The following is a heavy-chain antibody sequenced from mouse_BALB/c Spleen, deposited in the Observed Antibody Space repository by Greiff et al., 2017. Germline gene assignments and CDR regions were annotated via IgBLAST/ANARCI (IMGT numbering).Heavy chain of an antibody. CDR3: ARGGVRRFSYWYIDV. J-gene: IGHJ1*01. V-gene: IGHV1-55*01. D-gene: IGHD1-2*01. Sequence: QVQLQQPGAELVKPGTSVKLSCKASGYNFTSYWINWVKLRPGQGLEWIGDIYPGSGSTNYNEKFKSKATLTVDTSSSTAYMQLSSLASEDSALYYCARGGVRRFSYWYIDVWGAGTTVTVSS. CDR2: IYPGSGST. CDR1: GYNFTSYW.